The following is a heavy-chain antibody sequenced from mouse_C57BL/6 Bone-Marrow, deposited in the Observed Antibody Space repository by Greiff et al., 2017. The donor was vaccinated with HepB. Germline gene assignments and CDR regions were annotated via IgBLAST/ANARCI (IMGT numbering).Heavy chain of an antibody. J-gene: IGHJ3*01. D-gene: IGHD3-1*01. CDR1: GYTFTSYW. CDR3: ARKGYKRVFAY. CDR2: IHPNSGST. Sequence: QVQLQQPGAELVKPGASVKLSCKASGYTFTSYWMQWVKQRPGQGLEWIGMIHPNSGSTNYNEKFKSKATLTVDKSSSTAYMQLSSLTSEDSAVYYCARKGYKRVFAYWGQGTLVTVSA. V-gene: IGHV1-64*01.